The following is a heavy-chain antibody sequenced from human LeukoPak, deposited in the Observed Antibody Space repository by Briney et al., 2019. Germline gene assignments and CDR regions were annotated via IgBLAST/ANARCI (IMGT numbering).Heavy chain of an antibody. V-gene: IGHV4-39*01. CDR3: ARHQKAARGTLDY. CDR1: AGSISSGSYY. D-gene: IGHD1-1*01. CDR2: IYYSGST. Sequence: SETLSLTCTVFAGSISSGSYYWGWIRQPPGKGLEWIGSIYYSGSTYYNPSLKSRVTISVDTSKNQFSLKLSSVTAADTAVYYCARHQKAARGTLDYWGQGTLVTVSS. J-gene: IGHJ4*02.